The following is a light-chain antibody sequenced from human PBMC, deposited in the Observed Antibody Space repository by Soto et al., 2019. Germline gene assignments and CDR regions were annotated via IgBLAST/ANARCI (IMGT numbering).Light chain of an antibody. V-gene: IGLV9-49*01. CDR1: SGYSNYK. CDR3: GADHGSGSNFVVV. J-gene: IGLJ2*01. CDR2: VGTGGLVG. Sequence: QAVLTQPPSASASLGASVTLTCTLSSGYSNYKVDWYQQRPGKGPRFVMRVGTGGLVGSKGGGIPDRFSVLGSGLNRYLTIKNIQEEDESDYHCGADHGSGSNFVVVFGGGTQLTFL.